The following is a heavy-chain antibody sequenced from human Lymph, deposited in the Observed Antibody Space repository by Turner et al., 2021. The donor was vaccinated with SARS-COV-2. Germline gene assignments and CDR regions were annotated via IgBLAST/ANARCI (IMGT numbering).Heavy chain of an antibody. D-gene: IGHD1-26*01. CDR2: ISYDGGNK. Sequence: VQPGRSVRLSCAASGFTCSSFAMHWVRQAPGKGLEWVALISYDGGNKYYADSVKGRFTISRDNSKNTLYLHMNSLRAEDTAVYYCARGLSGNYYFFDYWGQGTLVTVSS. J-gene: IGHJ4*02. V-gene: IGHV3-30-3*02. CDR1: GFTCSSFA. CDR3: ARGLSGNYYFFDY.